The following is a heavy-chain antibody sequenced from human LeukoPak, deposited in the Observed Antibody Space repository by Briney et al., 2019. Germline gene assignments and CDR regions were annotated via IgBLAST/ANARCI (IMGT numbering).Heavy chain of an antibody. D-gene: IGHD3-22*01. Sequence: GGSLRLSCAASGFTFSNAWMNWVRQAPGKGKEWVGRIKSKTDGGTTDYAAPVKVRFTISRDDLKNTLYRQMNSLKTEDTAVYYFSTTYYYYSSEGYWGQGTLVTVFS. V-gene: IGHV3-15*07. J-gene: IGHJ4*02. CDR1: GFTFSNAW. CDR2: IKSKTDGGTT. CDR3: STTYYYYSSEGY.